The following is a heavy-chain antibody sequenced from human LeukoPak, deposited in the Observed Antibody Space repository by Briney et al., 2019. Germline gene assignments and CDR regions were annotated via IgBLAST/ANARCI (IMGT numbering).Heavy chain of an antibody. D-gene: IGHD3-9*01. J-gene: IGHJ4*02. Sequence: GGSLRLSCVVSGFTFSSHWMSWVRQAPGKGLEWVANIKEDGSEKYYVDSVKGRFTISRDNAKKSLYLQMDSLRAEDTAVYYCAAHGYSELRYFDWSTNEWGQGTLVTVSS. CDR3: AAHGYSELRYFDWSTNE. V-gene: IGHV3-7*01. CDR1: GFTFSSHW. CDR2: IKEDGSEK.